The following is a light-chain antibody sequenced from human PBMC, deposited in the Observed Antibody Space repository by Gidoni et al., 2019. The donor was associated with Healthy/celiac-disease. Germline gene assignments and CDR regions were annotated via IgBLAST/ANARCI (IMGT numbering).Light chain of an antibody. Sequence: EIAMTQSPATLSLSPGERATPSCSASQSVSSYLAWYQQKPGQAPRLLIYDASTRATGIPARFSGSGSGTDFTLTISSLEPEDFAVYYCQQRSNWPLTFGGGTKVEIK. CDR2: DAS. V-gene: IGKV3-11*01. J-gene: IGKJ4*01. CDR3: QQRSNWPLT. CDR1: QSVSSY.